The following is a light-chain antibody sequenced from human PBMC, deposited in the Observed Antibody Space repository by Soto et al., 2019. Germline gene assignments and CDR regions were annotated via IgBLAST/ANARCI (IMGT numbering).Light chain of an antibody. J-gene: IGLJ1*01. CDR1: SSNIGDNY. CDR2: DNN. CDR3: GTWDSSLSAGGV. V-gene: IGLV1-51*01. Sequence: QSVLTQPPSVSVAPGQKVTISCSGSSSNIGDNYVSWYQQLPGTAPKLLIYDNNKRPSGIPDRFSGSKSGTSATLGITGLQTGDEADYYCGTWDSSLSAGGVFGTGTKVTVL.